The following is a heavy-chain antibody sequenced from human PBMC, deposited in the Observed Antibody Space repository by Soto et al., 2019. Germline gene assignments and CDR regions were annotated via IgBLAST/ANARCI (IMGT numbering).Heavy chain of an antibody. CDR1: GFTFSSYS. J-gene: IGHJ6*02. V-gene: IGHV3-21*01. CDR3: ARDYCSITSWYYYYYYGMDV. CDR2: ISSSSSYI. D-gene: IGHD2-2*01. Sequence: GGSLRLSCAASGFTFSSYSMTWVRQAPGKGLEWVSSISSSSSYIYYADSVKGRFTISRDNAKNSLYLQMNSLRAEDTAVYYCARDYCSITSWYYYYYYGMDVLCQRIT.